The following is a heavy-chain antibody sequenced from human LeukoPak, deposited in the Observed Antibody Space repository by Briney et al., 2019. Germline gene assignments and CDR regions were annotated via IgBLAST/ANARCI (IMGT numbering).Heavy chain of an antibody. Sequence: GGSLRLSCAASGFTFSSYGMHWVRQAPGEGLEWVAVISYDGSNKYYADSVKGRFTISRDNSKNTLYLQMNSLRAEDTAVYYCAKARGKTYYYDSSGYFDYWGQGTLVTVSS. J-gene: IGHJ4*02. V-gene: IGHV3-30*18. CDR3: AKARGKTYYYDSSGYFDY. D-gene: IGHD3-22*01. CDR1: GFTFSSYG. CDR2: ISYDGSNK.